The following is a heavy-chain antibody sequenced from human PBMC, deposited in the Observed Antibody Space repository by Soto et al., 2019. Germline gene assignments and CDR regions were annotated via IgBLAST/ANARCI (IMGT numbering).Heavy chain of an antibody. J-gene: IGHJ6*02. V-gene: IGHV4-39*01. CDR2: IYYSGST. CDR1: GGSISSSSYY. CDR3: ARSYDSSGYYLSYYYYYYGMDV. D-gene: IGHD3-22*01. Sequence: QLQLQESGPGLVKPSETLSLTCTVSGGSISSSSYYWGWIRQPPGTGLEWIGRIYYSGSTYYNPSLKSRVTISVDTSKNQFSLKLSSVTAADTAVYYCARSYDSSGYYLSYYYYYYGMDVWGQGTTVTVSS.